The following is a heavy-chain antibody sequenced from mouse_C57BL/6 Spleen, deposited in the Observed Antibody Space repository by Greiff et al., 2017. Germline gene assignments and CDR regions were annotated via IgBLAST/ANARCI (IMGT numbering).Heavy chain of an antibody. V-gene: IGHV3-6*01. D-gene: IGHD1-1*01. CDR1: GYSITSGYY. CDR3: AREDNYYGSSYAWFAY. J-gene: IGHJ3*01. Sequence: VQLQQSGPGLVKPSQSLSLTCSVTGYSITSGYYWNWIRQFPGNKLEWMGYISYDGSNNYNPSLKNRISITRDTSKNQFFLKLNSVTTEDTATYYCAREDNYYGSSYAWFAYWGQGTLVTVSA. CDR2: ISYDGSN.